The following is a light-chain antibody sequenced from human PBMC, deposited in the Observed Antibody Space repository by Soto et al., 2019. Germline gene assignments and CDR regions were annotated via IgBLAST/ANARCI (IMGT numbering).Light chain of an antibody. Sequence: EIVFTQSPATLSFSPWERDTLSCRASHSVSRTYLAWYQQKPGQAPRLLIYGASDRATGTPDRFSGSGSGTDFTLTISRLEPEDSAVYYCQQFDDSVTFGQGTLLE. CDR2: GAS. CDR3: QQFDDSVT. J-gene: IGKJ5*01. V-gene: IGKV3-20*01. CDR1: HSVSRTY.